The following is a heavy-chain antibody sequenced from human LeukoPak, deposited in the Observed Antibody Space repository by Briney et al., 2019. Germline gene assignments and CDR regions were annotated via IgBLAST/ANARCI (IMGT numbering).Heavy chain of an antibody. CDR1: GFTFSSYG. CDR3: ANDNWNDLGSSSQQGTDAFDI. D-gene: IGHD1-20*01. J-gene: IGHJ3*02. V-gene: IGHV3-30*18. CDR2: ISYDGSNK. Sequence: GSLRLSCAASGFTFSSYGMHWVRQAPGKGLEWVAVISYDGSNKYYADSVKGRFTISRDNSKNTLYLQMNSLRAEDTAVYYCANDNWNDLGSSSQQGTDAFDIWGQGTMVTVSS.